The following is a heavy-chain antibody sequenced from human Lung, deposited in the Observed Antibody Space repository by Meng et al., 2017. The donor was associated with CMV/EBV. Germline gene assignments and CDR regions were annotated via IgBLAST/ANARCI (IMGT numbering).Heavy chain of an antibody. V-gene: IGHV3-21*01. J-gene: IGHJ4*02. CDR3: ARDVCGRDDFWSGCYDY. CDR2: ISSSSSYI. CDR1: GFTFSSYS. Sequence: GEXXTISCAASGFTFSSYSMNWVRQAPGKGLEWVSSISSSSSYIYYADSVKGRFTISRDNAKNSLYLQMNSLRAEDTAVYYCARDVCGRDDFWSGCYDYWXQGTXVTVSS. D-gene: IGHD3-3*01.